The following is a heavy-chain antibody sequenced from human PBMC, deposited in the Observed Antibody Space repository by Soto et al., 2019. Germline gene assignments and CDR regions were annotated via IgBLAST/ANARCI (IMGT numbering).Heavy chain of an antibody. V-gene: IGHV3-23*01. CDR3: ARAIGADFFDY. D-gene: IGHD6-25*01. J-gene: IGHJ4*02. Sequence: GGSLRLSCAASGFTFSNYAMSWVRQAPGKGLEWVSTISDNGANTFIGDSMKDHFDISRDNSKNTVFLHLSTVRAEDTAIYYCARAIGADFFDYWGQGTPVTSPQ. CDR1: GFTFSNYA. CDR2: ISDNGANT.